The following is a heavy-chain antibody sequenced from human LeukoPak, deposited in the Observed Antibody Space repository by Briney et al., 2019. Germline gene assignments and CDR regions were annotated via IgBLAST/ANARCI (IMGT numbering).Heavy chain of an antibody. V-gene: IGHV7-4-1*02. D-gene: IGHD2-15*01. Sequence: ASVKVSCKASGYTFTNYAMNWVRQAPGQGLEWMGWINTNTGNPTYAQGFTGRFVFSLDTSVSTAYLQISSLKAEDTAVYFCARDLVGDPPYFDYWGQGTLVTVSS. J-gene: IGHJ4*02. CDR3: ARDLVGDPPYFDY. CDR2: INTNTGNP. CDR1: GYTFTNYA.